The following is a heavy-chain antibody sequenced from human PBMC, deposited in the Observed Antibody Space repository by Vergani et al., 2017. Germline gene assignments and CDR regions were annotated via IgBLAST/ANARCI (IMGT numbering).Heavy chain of an antibody. V-gene: IGHV1-69*06. CDR1: GGTFSSYT. J-gene: IGHJ4*02. CDR3: ARELWIAAAGASDY. CDR2: IIPIFGTA. D-gene: IGHD6-13*01. Sequence: QVQLVQSGAEVKKPGASVKVSCKASGGTFSSYTISWVRQAPGQGLEWMGGIIPIFGTANYAQKFQGRVTITADKSTSTAYMELSSLRSEDTAVYYCARELWIAAAGASDYWGQGTLVTVSS.